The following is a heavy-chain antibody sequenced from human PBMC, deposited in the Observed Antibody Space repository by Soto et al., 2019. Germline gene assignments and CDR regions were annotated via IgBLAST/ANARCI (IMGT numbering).Heavy chain of an antibody. D-gene: IGHD3-22*01. Sequence: GGSLRLSCAASGFTFSSYSMNWVRQAPGKGLEWVSSISSSSSYIYYADSVKGRFTISRDNAKNSLYLQMNSLRAEDTAVYYCAREGSGDYYDSSGYYLGAFDIRGQLTMVIVSS. V-gene: IGHV3-21*01. CDR1: GFTFSSYS. CDR2: ISSSSSYI. CDR3: AREGSGDYYDSSGYYLGAFDI. J-gene: IGHJ3*02.